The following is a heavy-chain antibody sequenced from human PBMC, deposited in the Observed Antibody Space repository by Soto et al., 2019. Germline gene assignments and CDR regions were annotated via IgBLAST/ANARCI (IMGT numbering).Heavy chain of an antibody. CDR2: ISVNNGNT. J-gene: IGHJ6*03. D-gene: IGHD3-10*01. CDR3: ARFNGSGTNYYMDV. V-gene: IGHV1-18*01. Sequence: QVQLVQSGAELKKPGASAKVSCKDSGYMFTSYGISWVRQAPGQGLEWMAWISVNNGNTNYAQKFQGRVTMTTDTSTNTAHMELRSLRYDDTAVYYCARFNGSGTNYYMDVWGKGTTVIVSS. CDR1: GYMFTSYG.